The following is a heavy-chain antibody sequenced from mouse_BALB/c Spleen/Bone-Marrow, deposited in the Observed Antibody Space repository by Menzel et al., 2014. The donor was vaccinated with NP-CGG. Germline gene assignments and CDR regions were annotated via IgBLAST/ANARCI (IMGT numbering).Heavy chain of an antibody. J-gene: IGHJ1*01. V-gene: IGHV1-67*01. CDR1: GYTFTDYA. D-gene: IGHD1-3*01. CDR2: ISTYSGNT. Sequence: VQLQQSGPELVRPGVSVKISCKGSGYTFTDYAMHWVKQSHAKSLEWIGVISTYSGNTNYNQKFKVKATMTVDKSSSTSYMELARLTSEDSAIYYCARRTNLQGDFDVWGAGTTVTVSS. CDR3: ARRTNLQGDFDV.